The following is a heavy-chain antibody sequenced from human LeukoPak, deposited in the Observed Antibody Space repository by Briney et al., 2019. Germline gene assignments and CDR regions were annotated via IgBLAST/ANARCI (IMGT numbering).Heavy chain of an antibody. CDR1: GYTFTSYG. Sequence: AAVNVSCKASGYTFTSYGIIWVQQAPRQGVNWMEWISAYNGNTNYAQKLQGRVTINADESTSTAYMELSSLRSEDTAVYYCARVPLVVVTAMNGPKHHYYYYYMDVWGKGTTVTISS. V-gene: IGHV1-18*01. CDR2: ISAYNGNT. D-gene: IGHD2-21*02. J-gene: IGHJ6*03. CDR3: ARVPLVVVTAMNGPKHHYYYYYMDV.